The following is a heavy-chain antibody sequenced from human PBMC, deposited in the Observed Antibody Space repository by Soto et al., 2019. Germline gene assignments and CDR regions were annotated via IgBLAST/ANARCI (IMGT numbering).Heavy chain of an antibody. CDR1: GGTFSSYA. CDR2: IIPIFGTA. D-gene: IGHD3-3*01. J-gene: IGHJ6*02. CDR3: ARARLPGITIFGVVPEDFKNAYYYYYGMDV. Sequence: ASVKVSCKASGGTFSSYAISWVRQAPGQGLEWMGGIIPIFGTANYAQKFQGRVTITADESTSTAYMELSSLRSEDTAVYYCARARLPGITIFGVVPEDFKNAYYYYYGMDVWGQGTTVTVSS. V-gene: IGHV1-69*13.